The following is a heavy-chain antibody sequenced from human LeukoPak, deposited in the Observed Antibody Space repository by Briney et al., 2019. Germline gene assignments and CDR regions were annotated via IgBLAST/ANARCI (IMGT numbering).Heavy chain of an antibody. J-gene: IGHJ4*02. CDR2: VGGNGGST. V-gene: IGHV3-23*01. D-gene: IGHD1-26*01. CDR1: GFTFTTYA. Sequence: GGSLRLSCAASGFTFTTYAMSWVRQAPGKGLEWVSTVGGNGGSTYYADSVKGRFTISRDNPKNTLYLQMYTLRAEDTAVYYCAKGYSGSYRSYFDYWGQGSLVTVSS. CDR3: AKGYSGSYRSYFDY.